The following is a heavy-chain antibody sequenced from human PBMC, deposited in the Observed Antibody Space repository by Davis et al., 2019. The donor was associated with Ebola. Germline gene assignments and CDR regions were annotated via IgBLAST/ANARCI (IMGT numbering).Heavy chain of an antibody. D-gene: IGHD1-26*01. CDR2: IRSDGADD. J-gene: IGHJ4*02. CDR3: ARDRRGTYYFDF. V-gene: IGHV3-30*02. CDR1: GFTFKSYG. Sequence: GGSLRLSCVASGFTFKSYGMHWVRQAPGKGLEWVATIRSDGADDFYADSVKGRGTISRDNSDNTADLQLNSLRAEDTAMYYCARDRRGTYYFDFWGQGSLVIVSS.